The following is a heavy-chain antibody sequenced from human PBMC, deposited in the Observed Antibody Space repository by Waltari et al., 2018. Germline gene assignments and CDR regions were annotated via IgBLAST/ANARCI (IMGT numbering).Heavy chain of an antibody. CDR1: GGSISSGSYY. J-gene: IGHJ3*02. CDR3: ARVRLEDDYGSGYDI. V-gene: IGHV4-61*02. D-gene: IGHD3-10*01. CDR2: IYTSGST. Sequence: QVQLQESGPGLVKPSQTLSLTCTVSGGSISSGSYYWSWIRQPAGKGLEWIVRIYTSGSTNYNPSLKSRVTISVDTSKNQFSLKLSSVTAADTAVYYCARVRLEDDYGSGYDIWGQGTMVTVSS.